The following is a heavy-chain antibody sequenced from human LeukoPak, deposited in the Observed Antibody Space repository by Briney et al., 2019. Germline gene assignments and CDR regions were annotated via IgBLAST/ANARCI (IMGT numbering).Heavy chain of an antibody. CDR1: GYTFTSYG. V-gene: IGHV1-18*01. CDR3: ARGGNSGWRTPNDDY. CDR2: VSPYNDNT. J-gene: IGHJ4*02. Sequence: GASVKVSCKASGYTFTSYGISWVRQAPGQGLEWMGWVSPYNDNTNYAQKFQGRVTMTTDTSTTTAYVELRSLRSDDTAVYYCARGGNSGWRTPNDDYWGQGTLVTVS. D-gene: IGHD6-19*01.